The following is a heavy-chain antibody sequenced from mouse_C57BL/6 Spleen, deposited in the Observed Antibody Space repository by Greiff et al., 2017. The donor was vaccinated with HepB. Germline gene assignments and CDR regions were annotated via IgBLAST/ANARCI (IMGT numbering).Heavy chain of an antibody. J-gene: IGHJ2*01. CDR3: ARQKMDDYDVPYFDY. CDR1: GYTFTTYP. D-gene: IGHD2-4*01. Sequence: VHLVESGAELVKPGASVKMSCKASGYTFTTYPIEWMKQKHGKSLEWIGNFHPYNDDTKYNEKFKGKATLTVEKSSSTVYLERSRLTSDDSAVYYCARQKMDDYDVPYFDYWGQGTTLTVSS. V-gene: IGHV1-47*01. CDR2: FHPYNDDT.